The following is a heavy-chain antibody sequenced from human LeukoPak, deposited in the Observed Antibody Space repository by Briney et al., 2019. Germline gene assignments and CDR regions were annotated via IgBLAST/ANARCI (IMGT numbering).Heavy chain of an antibody. CDR3: ASIGWRFPSDY. CDR1: GGSISSSSYY. J-gene: IGHJ4*02. V-gene: IGHV4-39*07. Sequence: SETLSLTCTVSGGSISSSSYYWGWIRQPPGKGLEWIGSIYYSGSTYYNPSLKSRVTISVDTSKNQSSLKLSSVTAADTAVYYCASIGWRFPSDYWGQGTLVTVSS. D-gene: IGHD2-15*01. CDR2: IYYSGST.